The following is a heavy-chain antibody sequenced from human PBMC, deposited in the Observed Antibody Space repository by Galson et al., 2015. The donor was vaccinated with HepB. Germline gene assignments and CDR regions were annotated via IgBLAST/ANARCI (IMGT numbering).Heavy chain of an antibody. V-gene: IGHV4-39*01. J-gene: IGHJ5*02. Sequence: ETLSLTCTVSGGSISSSSYYWGWIRQPPGEGLEGIGSIYYNGRPDYNPSLKSRVTISEDTSENHFFLKLSSVTAADTAVFYCARHRLITTPLGRTWFDPWGQGTRVTVSS. CDR2: IYYNGRP. CDR3: ARHRLITTPLGRTWFDP. CDR1: GGSISSSSYY. D-gene: IGHD1/OR15-1a*01.